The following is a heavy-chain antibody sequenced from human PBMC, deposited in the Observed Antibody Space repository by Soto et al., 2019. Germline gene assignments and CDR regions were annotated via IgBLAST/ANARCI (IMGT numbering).Heavy chain of an antibody. J-gene: IGHJ1*01. Sequence: GWSLRLSCAASGFTFSSYWMSWVRQAPGKGLEWVANIKQDGSEKYYVDSVKGRFTISRDNAKNSLYLQMNSLRDEDKAFYYCARANGILAAGCEYWGHGTLV. D-gene: IGHD6-13*01. CDR2: IKQDGSEK. CDR3: ARANGILAAGCEY. CDR1: GFTFSSYW. V-gene: IGHV3-7*03.